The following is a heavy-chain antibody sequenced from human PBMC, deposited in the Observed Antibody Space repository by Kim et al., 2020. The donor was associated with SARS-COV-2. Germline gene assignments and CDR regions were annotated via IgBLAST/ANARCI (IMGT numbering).Heavy chain of an antibody. D-gene: IGHD2-15*01. CDR1: GGSISSRGYH. V-gene: IGHV4-31*03. CDR2: IYYNGIT. J-gene: IGHJ5*02. CDR3: ARDICFGETCHSFSSSYFDL. Sequence: SETLSLTCSISGGSISSRGYHWNWIRQHPGKGLEWIGYIYYNGITYFNPSLQSRASISIDTSKSQFSLKLRSVTAADTAVYYCARDICFGETCHSFSSSYFDLWGQGLLVNVSS.